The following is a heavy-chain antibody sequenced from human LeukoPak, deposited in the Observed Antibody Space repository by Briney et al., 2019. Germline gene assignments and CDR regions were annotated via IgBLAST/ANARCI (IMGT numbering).Heavy chain of an antibody. J-gene: IGHJ4*02. Sequence: SQTLSLTCTVSGASISSSGYFWSWIRQHPGKGLEWIAYISRSGDTYYNPSLKRRLLISIDTSTHQFSLRLTSVTAADAAVYYCAREGSTGYDFDFWGQGTLVTVSS. CDR1: GASISSSGYF. V-gene: IGHV4-31*03. D-gene: IGHD5-12*01. CDR2: ISRSGDT. CDR3: AREGSTGYDFDF.